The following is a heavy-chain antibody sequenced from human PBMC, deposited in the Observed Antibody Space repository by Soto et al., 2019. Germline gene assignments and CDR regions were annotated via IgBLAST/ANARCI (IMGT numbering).Heavy chain of an antibody. CDR1: GYVFIGYY. CDR3: ARAFCSTITCYGWFDT. V-gene: IGHV1-2*02. CDR2: INPNSGGT. J-gene: IGHJ5*02. Sequence: ASVKVSCKASGYVFIGYYIHWVRQAPGQGLEWMGWINPNSGGTNYAQKFQGRVTMTRDTSISTVSMDLSSLRSDDTAVYYCARAFCSTITCYGWFDTWGQGTLVTVSS. D-gene: IGHD2-2*01.